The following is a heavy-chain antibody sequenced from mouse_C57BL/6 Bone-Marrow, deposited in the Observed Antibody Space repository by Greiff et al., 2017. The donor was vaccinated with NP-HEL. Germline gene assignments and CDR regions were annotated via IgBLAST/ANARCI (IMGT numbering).Heavy chain of an antibody. Sequence: VQLKESGGGLVKPGGSLKLSCAASGFTFSSYAMSWVRQTPEKRLEWVATISDGGSYTYYPDNVKGRFTISRDNAKNNLYLQMSHLKSEDTAMYYCARLLRPWYFDVWGTGTTVTVSS. CDR3: ARLLRPWYFDV. CDR1: GFTFSSYA. D-gene: IGHD1-2*01. J-gene: IGHJ1*03. CDR2: ISDGGSYT. V-gene: IGHV5-4*01.